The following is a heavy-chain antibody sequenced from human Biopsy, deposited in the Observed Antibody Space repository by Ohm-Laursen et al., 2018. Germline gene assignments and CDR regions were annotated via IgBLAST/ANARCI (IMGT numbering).Heavy chain of an antibody. J-gene: IGHJ6*02. CDR3: ARIPILVVPAAIVYRHRRHLQGLDV. CDR1: GFSLNTRGMS. Sequence: TQTLTLTCTLSGFSLNTRGMSVTWIRQPPGKALEWLARIYWDDAKVYRESLKTRLTISKGTSENHVVLTLSDVAPVDTATYYCARIPILVVPAAIVYRHRRHLQGLDVWGQGTTVIVSS. V-gene: IGHV2-70*16. D-gene: IGHD2-2*02. CDR2: IYWDDAK.